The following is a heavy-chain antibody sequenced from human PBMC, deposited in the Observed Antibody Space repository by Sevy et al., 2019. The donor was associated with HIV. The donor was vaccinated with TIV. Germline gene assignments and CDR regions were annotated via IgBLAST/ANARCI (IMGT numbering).Heavy chain of an antibody. Sequence: GGSLRLSCAASGFSFSRYFMHWVRQAPGEGLVWVSRINSDGSTTNYANSVEGGFIVSRDNAKKTLYLELHSLRVEDTATYYCARDTLGYGGNPNLDLDLWGQGTLVTVSS. D-gene: IGHD4-17*01. CDR3: ARDTLGYGGNPNLDLDL. CDR2: INSDGSTT. J-gene: IGHJ5*02. V-gene: IGHV3-74*01. CDR1: GFSFSRYF.